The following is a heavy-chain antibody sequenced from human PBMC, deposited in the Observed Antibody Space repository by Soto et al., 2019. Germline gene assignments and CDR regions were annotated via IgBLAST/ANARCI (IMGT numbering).Heavy chain of an antibody. Sequence: QVQLVQSGAEVKKPGSSVKVSCKASGGTFSSYAISWVRQAPGQGLEWMGGIIPIFGTANYAQKFQGRVTITADESTSKAYMELSSRSSEDMAVYYCAREGRYSSSFPCFDYWGQGTVDTVSP. CDR2: IIPIFGTA. D-gene: IGHD6-6*01. J-gene: IGHJ4*02. V-gene: IGHV1-69*12. CDR1: GGTFSSYA. CDR3: AREGRYSSSFPCFDY.